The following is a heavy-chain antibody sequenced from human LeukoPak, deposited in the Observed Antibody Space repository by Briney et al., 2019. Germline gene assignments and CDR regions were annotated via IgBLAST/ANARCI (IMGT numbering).Heavy chain of an antibody. Sequence: GGSLRLSCAASGSTFSDHHMDWVRQAPGKGLEWVGRVRDKVDGYTTEYAASVKGRFTISRDDSRSLLYLQMNSLKTEDTAVYYCAAVRGVMGYWGQGTLVTVSS. D-gene: IGHD3-10*02. CDR2: VRDKVDGYTT. CDR3: AAVRGVMGY. J-gene: IGHJ4*02. V-gene: IGHV3-72*01. CDR1: GSTFSDHH.